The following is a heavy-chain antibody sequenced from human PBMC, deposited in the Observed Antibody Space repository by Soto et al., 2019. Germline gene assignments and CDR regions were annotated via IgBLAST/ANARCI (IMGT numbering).Heavy chain of an antibody. Sequence: ASVKVSWKASVGTFSSYAISWVRQAPGQGLEWMGGIIPIFGTANYAQKCQGRVTITADESTSTAYMELSSLRSEDTAVYYCAKFGGGSVAARPRSLDYWGQGTLVTVS. J-gene: IGHJ4*02. V-gene: IGHV1-69*13. D-gene: IGHD6-6*01. CDR2: IIPIFGTA. CDR1: VGTFSSYA. CDR3: AKFGGGSVAARPRSLDY.